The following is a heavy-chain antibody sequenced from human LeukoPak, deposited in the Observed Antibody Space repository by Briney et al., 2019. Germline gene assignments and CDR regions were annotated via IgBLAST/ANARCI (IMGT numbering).Heavy chain of an antibody. CDR3: AKTTYSSGWSAFDY. CDR2: ISGSGGST. Sequence: GGPLRLSCAAAGFTFSSYAMNWVRQAPGKGLEWVSAISGSGGSTYYADSVKGRFTISRDNSKDTLYLQMNSLRAEDTAVYYWAKTTYSSGWSAFDYWGQGTLVTVSS. D-gene: IGHD6-19*01. V-gene: IGHV3-23*01. CDR1: GFTFSSYA. J-gene: IGHJ4*02.